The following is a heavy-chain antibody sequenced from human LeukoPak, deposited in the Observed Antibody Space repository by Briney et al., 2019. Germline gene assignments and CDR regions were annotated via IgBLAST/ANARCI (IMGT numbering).Heavy chain of an antibody. CDR2: ISYDGSNK. CDR3: ARVSAHYDSSGYYSD. D-gene: IGHD3-22*01. CDR1: GFTFSSYA. Sequence: GGSLRLSCAASGFTFSSYAMPWVRQAPGKGLEWVAVISYDGSNKYYADSVKGRFTISRDNSKNTLYLQMNSLRAEDTAVYYCARVSAHYDSSGYYSDWGQGTLVTVSS. J-gene: IGHJ4*02. V-gene: IGHV3-30-3*01.